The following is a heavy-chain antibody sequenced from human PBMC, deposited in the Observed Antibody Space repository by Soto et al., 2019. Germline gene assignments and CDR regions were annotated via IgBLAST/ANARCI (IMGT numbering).Heavy chain of an antibody. J-gene: IGHJ4*02. CDR2: ISYDGSNK. CDR3: AKGSSSWSLFDY. Sequence: QVQLVESGGGVVQPGRSLRLSCAASGFTFSSYAMHWVRQAPGKGLEWVAVISYDGSNKYYADSVKGRFTISRDNSKNTLYLQMNSLRAEDTAVYYCAKGSSSWSLFDYWGQGTLVTVSS. CDR1: GFTFSSYA. D-gene: IGHD6-13*01. V-gene: IGHV3-30*04.